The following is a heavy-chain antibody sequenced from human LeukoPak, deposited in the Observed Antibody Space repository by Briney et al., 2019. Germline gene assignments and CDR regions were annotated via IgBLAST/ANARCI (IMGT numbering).Heavy chain of an antibody. J-gene: IGHJ6*02. D-gene: IGHD3-3*01. Sequence: GRSLRLSCAASGFTFSSYAMHWVRQAPGKGLEWVAVISYDGSNKYYADSVKGRFTISRDNSKNTLYLQMNSLRAEDTAVYYCARGQGFLEWSYYYYYYGMDVWGQGTTVTVSS. CDR3: ARGQGFLEWSYYYYYYGMDV. CDR2: ISYDGSNK. V-gene: IGHV3-30-3*01. CDR1: GFTFSSYA.